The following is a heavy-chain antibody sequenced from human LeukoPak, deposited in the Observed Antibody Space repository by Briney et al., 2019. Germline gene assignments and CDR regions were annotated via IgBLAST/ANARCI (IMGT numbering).Heavy chain of an antibody. CDR1: GFTFSSYG. J-gene: IGHJ4*02. CDR3: AKDVDIAVAGGYFDY. CDR2: ISYDGSNK. Sequence: PGGSLRLSCAASGFTFSSYGMHWVRQAPGKGLEWVAVISYDGSNKYYADSVKGRFTISRDNSKNTLYLQMNSLRAEDTAVYYCAKDVDIAVAGGYFDYWGQGTLVTVSS. V-gene: IGHV3-30*18. D-gene: IGHD6-19*01.